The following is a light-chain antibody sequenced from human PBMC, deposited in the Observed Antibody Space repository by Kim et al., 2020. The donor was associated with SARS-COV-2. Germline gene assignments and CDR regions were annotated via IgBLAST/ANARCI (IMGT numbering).Light chain of an antibody. CDR3: RSFTRTNTYV. CDR1: ANAIGKYDY. J-gene: IGLJ1*01. CDR2: DVN. Sequence: GQSTTISCTGTANAIGKYDYVSWYQQRPGNAPKLIIYDVNNRPSGISSRFSGSKSGNTASLTVSELQAEDEASYYCRSFTRTNTYVFGPGTKVTVL. V-gene: IGLV2-14*03.